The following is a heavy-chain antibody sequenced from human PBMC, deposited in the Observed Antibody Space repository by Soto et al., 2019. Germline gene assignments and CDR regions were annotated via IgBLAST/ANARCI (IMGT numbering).Heavy chain of an antibody. CDR2: ISSSSSYT. Sequence: GGSLRLSCAASGFTFSDYYMSWIRQAPGKGLEWVSYISSSSSYTNYADSVKGRFTISRDNAKNSLYLQMNSLRAEDTAAYYCARSIKTHYSSSPPGYWGQGTLVTVSS. V-gene: IGHV3-11*06. CDR1: GFTFSDYY. CDR3: ARSIKTHYSSSPPGY. J-gene: IGHJ4*02. D-gene: IGHD6-6*01.